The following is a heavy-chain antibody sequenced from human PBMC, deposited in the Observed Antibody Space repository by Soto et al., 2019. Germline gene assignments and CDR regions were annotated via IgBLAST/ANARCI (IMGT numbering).Heavy chain of an antibody. CDR3: ATYNRYYDILTGPGIGYFDY. CDR1: GYTLTELS. V-gene: IGHV1-24*01. J-gene: IGHJ4*02. D-gene: IGHD3-9*01. Sequence: SVKVSCKVSGYTLTELSMHWVRQAPGKGLEWMGGFDPEDGETIYAQKFQGRVTMTEDTSTDTAYMELSSLRSEDTAVYYCATYNRYYDILTGPGIGYFDYWGQGILVTVSP. CDR2: FDPEDGET.